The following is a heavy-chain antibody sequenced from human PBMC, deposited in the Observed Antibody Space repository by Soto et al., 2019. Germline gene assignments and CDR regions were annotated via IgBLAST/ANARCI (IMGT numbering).Heavy chain of an antibody. CDR2: ITSSGTGT. V-gene: IGHV3-23*01. Sequence: EVQLLESGGGLVQPGGSLRLSCAASGFTFSSHAMTWVRQAPGKGLEWVSTITSSGTGTDYADSVKGRFSISRDDSMGTLFLQMNSLRVEDTAVYYCAKEYGMDFWGHGTTVIVFS. CDR3: AKEYGMDF. J-gene: IGHJ6*02. CDR1: GFTFSSHA.